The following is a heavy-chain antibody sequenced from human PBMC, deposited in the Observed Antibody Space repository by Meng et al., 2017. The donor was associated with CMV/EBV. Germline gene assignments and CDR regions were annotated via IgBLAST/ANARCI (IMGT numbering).Heavy chain of an antibody. D-gene: IGHD2-21*01. J-gene: IGHJ6*02. CDR1: GGTFSSYT. CDR2: IIPILGIA. V-gene: IGHV1-69*02. CDR3: ARAYCGGDCSRMDV. Sequence: SVKVSCKASGGTFSSYTISWVRQAPGQGLEWMGRIIPILGIANYAQKFQGRVTITADKSTSTAYMELSSLRSEDMAVYYCARAYCGGDCSRMDVWGQGTTVTVSS.